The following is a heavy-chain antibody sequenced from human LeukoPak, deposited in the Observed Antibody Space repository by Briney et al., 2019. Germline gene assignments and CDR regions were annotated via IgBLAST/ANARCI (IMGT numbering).Heavy chain of an antibody. J-gene: IGHJ3*01. CDR3: AKDINYGSDWGSAFGT. Sequence: GGSLRLSCAASGFTFDDYTMHWVRQAPGKSLEWVSLITPDGSLKYFIDSVKGRFTISRDNSENSLVLQMNSLRIEDTAFYYCAKDINYGSDWGSAFGTWGRGTLVTVS. CDR2: ITPDGSLK. CDR1: GFTFDDYT. D-gene: IGHD6-19*01. V-gene: IGHV3-43*01.